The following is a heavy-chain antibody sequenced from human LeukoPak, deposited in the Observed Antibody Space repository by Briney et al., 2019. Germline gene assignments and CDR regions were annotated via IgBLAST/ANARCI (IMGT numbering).Heavy chain of an antibody. CDR3: ARRKVEMATGFDY. J-gene: IGHJ4*02. CDR1: GGSISSSSYY. D-gene: IGHD5-24*01. V-gene: IGHV4-39*01. Sequence: SETLSLTCTVSGGSISSSSYYWGWIRQPPGKGLEWIGSIYYSGSTYYNPSLKSRVTISADTSKNQFSLKLSSVTAADTAVYYCARRKVEMATGFDYWGQGTLVTVSS. CDR2: IYYSGST.